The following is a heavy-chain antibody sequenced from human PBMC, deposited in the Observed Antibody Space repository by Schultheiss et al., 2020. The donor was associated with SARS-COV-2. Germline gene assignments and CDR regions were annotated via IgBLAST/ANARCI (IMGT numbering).Heavy chain of an antibody. CDR2: ISSGGST. D-gene: IGHD2-15*01. CDR1: GFTFSTYA. V-gene: IGHV3-23*01. J-gene: IGHJ4*02. CDR3: AKDDCSGGTCYPDY. Sequence: GGSLRLSCAASGFTFSTYAMSWVRQAPGKGLEWVSAISSGGSTYYADSVKGRFTVSRDNSKNTLYLQMNSLRAEDTAVYYCAKDDCSGGTCYPDYWGQGTLVTVSS.